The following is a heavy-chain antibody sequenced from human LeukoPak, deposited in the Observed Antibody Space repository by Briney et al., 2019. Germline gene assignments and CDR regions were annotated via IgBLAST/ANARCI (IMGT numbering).Heavy chain of an antibody. CDR2: IYYSGST. CDR3: ARASVPVAPLYYYYYMDV. J-gene: IGHJ6*03. CDR1: GGSISSYY. V-gene: IGHV4-59*01. D-gene: IGHD2-15*01. Sequence: SETLSLTCTVSGGSISSYYWSWIRQPPGRGLEWIGYIYYSGSTNYNPSPKSRVTISVDTSKNQFSLKLSSVTAADTAVYYCARASVPVAPLYYYYYMDVWGKGTTVTVSS.